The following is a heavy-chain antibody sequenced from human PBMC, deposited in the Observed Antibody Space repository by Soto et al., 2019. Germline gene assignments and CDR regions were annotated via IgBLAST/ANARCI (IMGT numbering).Heavy chain of an antibody. J-gene: IGHJ4*02. Sequence: SLRLSCAASGFTFSSYAMSWVRQAPGKGLEWVSAISGSGGSTYYADSVKGRFTISRDNSKNTLYLQMNSLRAEDTAVYYCAKVGDFWSGYSPYYFDYWGQGTLVTVSS. CDR2: ISGSGGST. D-gene: IGHD3-3*01. CDR1: GFTFSSYA. V-gene: IGHV3-23*01. CDR3: AKVGDFWSGYSPYYFDY.